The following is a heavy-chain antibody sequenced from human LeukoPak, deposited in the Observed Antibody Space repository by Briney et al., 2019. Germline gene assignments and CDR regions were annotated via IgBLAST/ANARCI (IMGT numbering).Heavy chain of an antibody. J-gene: IGHJ4*02. CDR3: ARSFKMVREFDY. Sequence: ASVTVSFMSSVGTLIYYAFSWVRPTPAQGLEWMGGIIPNLCTANYAQKFQGRVTITADKSTSTAYMKLSSLRSEDTAVYYCARSFKMVREFDYWGQGTLVTVSS. D-gene: IGHD3-10*01. V-gene: IGHV1-69*06. CDR1: VGTLIYYA. CDR2: IIPNLCTA.